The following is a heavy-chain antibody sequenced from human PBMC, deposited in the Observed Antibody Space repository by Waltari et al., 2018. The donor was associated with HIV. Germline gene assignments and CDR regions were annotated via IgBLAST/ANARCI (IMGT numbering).Heavy chain of an antibody. CDR3: TKAVAGFYYFDY. Sequence: EVQLVESGGGLVQPGRSLRLSCAASGFSFGDYSMSWVRQAPGKGLEWVGFIRSKTYGGTTEYAASVKGRFTISRDDSKSIAYLQMNILKTEDTAVYYCTKAVAGFYYFDYWGQGTQVTVSS. CDR1: GFSFGDYS. V-gene: IGHV3-49*04. CDR2: IRSKTYGGTT. D-gene: IGHD6-19*01. J-gene: IGHJ4*02.